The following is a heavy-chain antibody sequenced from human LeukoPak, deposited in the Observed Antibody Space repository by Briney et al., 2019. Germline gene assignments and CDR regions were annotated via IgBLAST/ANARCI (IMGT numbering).Heavy chain of an antibody. CDR1: GGSFSGYY. CDR2: INHSGST. V-gene: IGHV4-34*01. CDR3: ARTYYYDSSGHNIYYYYMDV. J-gene: IGHJ6*03. Sequence: SETLSLTCAVYGGSFSGYYWSWIRQPPGKGLEWIGEINHSGSTNYNPSLKSRVTISVDTSKNQFSLKLSSVTAADTAVYYCARTYYYDSSGHNIYYYYMDVWGKGTTVTVSS. D-gene: IGHD3-22*01.